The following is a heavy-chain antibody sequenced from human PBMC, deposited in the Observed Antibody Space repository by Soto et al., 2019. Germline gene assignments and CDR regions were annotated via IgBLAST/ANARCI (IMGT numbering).Heavy chain of an antibody. V-gene: IGHV1-3*01. CDR1: GYTFTSYG. D-gene: IGHD6-13*01. J-gene: IGHJ5*02. Sequence: ASVKVSCKASGYTFTSYGIHWVRQAPGQRLEWMGWINAANGDTKYSPKFQGRVTITRDTSASTAYMELSSLRSEDTAVYYCVRRNVSATGIDWFDPWGQATLVTVSS. CDR3: VRRNVSATGIDWFDP. CDR2: INAANGDT.